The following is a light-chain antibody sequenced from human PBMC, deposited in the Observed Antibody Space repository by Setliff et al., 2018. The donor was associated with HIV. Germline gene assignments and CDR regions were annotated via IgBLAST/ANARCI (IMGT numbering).Light chain of an antibody. J-gene: IGLJ2*01. V-gene: IGLV2-14*01. Sequence: SALTQPASVSGSPGQSITISCTGTSSDVGGYSFVSWYQQHPGKAPKLMIYDVSKRPSGISNRFSGSKSGNTASLTISGLQAEDEADYYCSSYTSSSVVVFGGGTKVTVL. CDR3: SSYTSSSVVV. CDR2: DVS. CDR1: SSDVGGYSF.